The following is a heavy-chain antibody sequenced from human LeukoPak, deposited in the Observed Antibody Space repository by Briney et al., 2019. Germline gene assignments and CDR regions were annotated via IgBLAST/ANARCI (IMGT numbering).Heavy chain of an antibody. V-gene: IGHV3-7*01. J-gene: IGHJ4*02. Sequence: PGGSLRLSCAASGFTSSSSWMTWVRQAPGKGLEWVANIKQDGGEQYYVDSVKGRFTISRDNSKNSLFLQMDSLRAEDTAMYYCARDIQVRGQWLYWGQGTLVTVSP. CDR3: ARDIQVRGQWLY. D-gene: IGHD6-19*01. CDR2: IKQDGGEQ. CDR1: GFTSSSSW.